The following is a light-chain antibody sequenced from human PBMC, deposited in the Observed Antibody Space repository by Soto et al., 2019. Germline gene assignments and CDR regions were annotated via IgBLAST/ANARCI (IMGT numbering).Light chain of an antibody. J-gene: IGKJ3*01. CDR1: QGINNY. Sequence: DIQMTQSPSSLSASVGDRVTITCRASQGINNYLTWFQQRPGKAPKSLICGASKLQSGGPSKFSGRGSRTDFTLTISRLQAEDFATYYCQQYKTSPFPFGPGTKVDIK. CDR3: QQYKTSPFP. V-gene: IGKV1-16*02. CDR2: GAS.